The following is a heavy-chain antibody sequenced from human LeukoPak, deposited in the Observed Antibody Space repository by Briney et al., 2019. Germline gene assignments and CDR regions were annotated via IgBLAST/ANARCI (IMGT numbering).Heavy chain of an antibody. V-gene: IGHV4-39*01. D-gene: IGHD6-25*01. CDR2: LYYGGST. CDR3: ARHSGWFDP. J-gene: IGHJ5*02. Sequence: PSETLSLTCTVSGGSISNSSNYWGWIRQPPGKGLEWIMSLYYGGSTYFNPSLKSRITISVDTSRNQFSLKLSSVTAADTAVYYCARHSGWFDPWGQGTLVTVSS. CDR1: GGSISNSSNY.